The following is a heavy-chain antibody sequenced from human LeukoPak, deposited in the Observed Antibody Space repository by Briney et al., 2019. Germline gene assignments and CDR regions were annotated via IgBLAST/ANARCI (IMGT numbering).Heavy chain of an antibody. D-gene: IGHD4-11*01. CDR2: ISSSGSTI. J-gene: IGHJ4*02. Sequence: GGSLRLSCAASGFTFSSYEMNWVRQAPGKGREGVSYISSSGSTIYYADSVKGRFTISRDDSKNTLYLQMNSLKTEDTAVYHCTTESGGDYSNYWQAYWGQGTLVTVSS. CDR3: TTESGGDYSNYWQAY. V-gene: IGHV3-48*03. CDR1: GFTFSSYE.